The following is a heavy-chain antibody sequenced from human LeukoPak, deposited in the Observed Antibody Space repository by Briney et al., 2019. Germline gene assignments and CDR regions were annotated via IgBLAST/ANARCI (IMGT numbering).Heavy chain of an antibody. CDR3: ARHVGPDTRITMLRGVSFPRYNNWFDP. CDR2: ISYSEST. J-gene: IGHJ5*02. CDR1: GGSFSSNTYY. V-gene: IGHV4-39*01. D-gene: IGHD3-10*01. Sequence: PSETLSLTCTVAGGSFSSNTYYWGWSRQPPGKGLEWIGSISYSESTYYNPSLKSRVTISVDTSKNQFSLELLSVAAADTAVYYCARHVGPDTRITMLRGVSFPRYNNWFDPWGQGTLVTVSS.